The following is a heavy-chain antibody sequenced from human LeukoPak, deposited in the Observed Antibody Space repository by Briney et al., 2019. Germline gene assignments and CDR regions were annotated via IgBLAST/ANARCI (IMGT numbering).Heavy chain of an antibody. CDR2: INPNSGGT. CDR1: GYTFTDYY. V-gene: IGHV1-2*02. D-gene: IGHD2-8*02. Sequence: ASVKVSCKASGYTFTDYYMHWVRQAPGQGLEWMGWINPNSGGTNYAQKFQGRVTMTRDTSISTAYMELSRLTSDDTAVYYCARARKGFTDGFDPWGQGTLVTVSS. J-gene: IGHJ5*02. CDR3: ARARKGFTDGFDP.